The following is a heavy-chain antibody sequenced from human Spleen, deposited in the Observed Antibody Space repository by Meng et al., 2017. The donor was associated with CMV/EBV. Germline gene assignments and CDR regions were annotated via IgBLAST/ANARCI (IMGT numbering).Heavy chain of an antibody. J-gene: IGHJ4*02. CDR2: INPDATVR. V-gene: IGHV3-7*01. CDR3: ARDPHFGALDH. CDR1: EFTFSSHW. D-gene: IGHD3-10*01. Sequence: GESLKISCVVSEFTFSSHWMTWVRQAPGKGLEWLANINPDATVRKYLDSVKGRFTISRDNSKNSVYLHMNSLRADDTAVYYCARDPHFGALDHWGQGTLVTVSS.